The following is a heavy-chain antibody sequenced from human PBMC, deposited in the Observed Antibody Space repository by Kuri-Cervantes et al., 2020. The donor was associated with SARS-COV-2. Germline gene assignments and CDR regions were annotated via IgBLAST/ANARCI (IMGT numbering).Heavy chain of an antibody. V-gene: IGHV3-15*01. D-gene: IGHD3-22*01. J-gene: IGHJ4*02. CDR1: GFTVSSNE. CDR3: TRLAVGYDSSGYFFDY. CDR2: IKSKTDGGTT. Sequence: LSLTCAASGFTVSSNEMSWVRQAPGKGLEWVGRIKSKTDGGTTDYAAPVKGRFTISRDDSKNTLYLQMNSLKTEDTAVYYCTRLAVGYDSSGYFFDYWGQGTLVTVSS.